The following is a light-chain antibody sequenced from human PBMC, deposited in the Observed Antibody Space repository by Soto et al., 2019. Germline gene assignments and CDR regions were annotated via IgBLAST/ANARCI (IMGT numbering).Light chain of an antibody. CDR2: SAF. J-gene: IGKJ1*01. CDR3: QQRSNWLGT. Sequence: ETVMTQSPAALSVSPGERATLSCRASQSVSTNLAWYQQKPGQAPRLLIYSAFTRATGVPARFSGSGSGTEFTLVISSLEPEDFAVYYCQQRSNWLGTFGQGTKVDI. V-gene: IGKV3-15*01. CDR1: QSVSTN.